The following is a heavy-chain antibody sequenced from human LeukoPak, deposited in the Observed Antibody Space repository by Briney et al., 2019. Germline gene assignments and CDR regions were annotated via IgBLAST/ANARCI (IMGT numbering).Heavy chain of an antibody. CDR2: MNQDGSGR. D-gene: IGHD1-26*01. CDR1: GFTFSTYW. V-gene: IGHV3-7*01. CDR3: TREDRVGGSLDA. Sequence: GSLRLSCTASGFTFSTYWMSWVRQAPGKGLEWVASMNQDGSGRHYSDSVKGRFTISRDNAKNSVSLQMNSLRVEDTALYYWTREDRVGGSLDALGQGTLVPGSS. J-gene: IGHJ5*02.